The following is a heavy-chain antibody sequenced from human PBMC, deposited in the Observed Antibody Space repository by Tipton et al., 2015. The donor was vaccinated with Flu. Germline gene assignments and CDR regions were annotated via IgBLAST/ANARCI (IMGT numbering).Heavy chain of an antibody. CDR1: GGSISSYY. CDR3: ARDLRGYRGYTGGDAFDV. CDR2: IFTIGGT. D-gene: IGHD5-12*01. J-gene: IGHJ3*01. V-gene: IGHV4-4*07. Sequence: TLSLTCIVSGGSISSYYWAWIRQPAGKGLEWIGRIFTIGGTNYNPSLQSRVTMSVDTSKNQFSLKLSSVTAADTAVYYCARDLRGYRGYTGGDAFDVWGQGTMVTVSS.